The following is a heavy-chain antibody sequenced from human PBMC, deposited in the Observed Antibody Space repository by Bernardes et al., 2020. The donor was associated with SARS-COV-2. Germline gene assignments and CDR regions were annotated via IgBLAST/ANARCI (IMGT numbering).Heavy chain of an antibody. D-gene: IGHD3-3*01. CDR2: IYYSGNT. J-gene: IGHJ4*02. CDR3: ARQGDGYSLIYLES. Sequence: SETLPLTCTVSGGSISSSSYYWGWIRQPPGKGLEWIGSIYYSGNTYYNPSLKSRVTISVDTSKNQFSLKLTSVTAADTAVYYRARQGDGYSLIYLESWGQGTLVTVSS. V-gene: IGHV4-39*01. CDR1: GGSISSSSYY.